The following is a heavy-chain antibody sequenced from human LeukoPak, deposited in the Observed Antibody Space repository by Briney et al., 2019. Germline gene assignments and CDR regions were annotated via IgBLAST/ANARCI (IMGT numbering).Heavy chain of an antibody. CDR1: GGSISSSRFF. J-gene: IGHJ4*02. CDR3: ARSDDYGVDY. Sequence: SETLSLTCTVSGGSISSSRFFWAWIRQPPGKRLEWIGNINFSGTTYYNPSLKSRVTLSVDPSKNQFSLRLSSVTAADTAVYYCARSDDYGVDYWGQGTLVTVSS. CDR2: INFSGTT. D-gene: IGHD4-17*01. V-gene: IGHV4-39*07.